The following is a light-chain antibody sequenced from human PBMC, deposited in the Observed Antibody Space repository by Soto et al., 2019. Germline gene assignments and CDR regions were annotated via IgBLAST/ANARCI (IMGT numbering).Light chain of an antibody. J-gene: IGKJ1*01. CDR1: HSVSSSY. V-gene: IGKV3-20*01. CDR2: GAS. Sequence: EIVLTQSPGTLSLSPGERATLSCRASHSVSSSYLAWYQQKPGQAPRLLIYGASRRATGIPDRFSGSGSGTDFTLTTSRLEPEDFAVYHCQPYGSSPWTFGQGTKVEIK. CDR3: QPYGSSPWT.